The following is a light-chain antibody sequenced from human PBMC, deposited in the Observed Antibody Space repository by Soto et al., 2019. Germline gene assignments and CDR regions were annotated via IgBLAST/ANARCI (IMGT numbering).Light chain of an antibody. CDR3: QQRSGSPT. J-gene: IGKJ1*01. CDR2: DAS. CDR1: QSISTY. V-gene: IGKV1-39*01. Sequence: DIQMTQSPNTLSASVVERVTITCRASQSISTYLAWYQQKPGKAPRLLLYDASSWPRGVPSRFIGSGSGTDFTLTITSLQPEDFALYYCQQRSGSPTFGQGTKVDIK.